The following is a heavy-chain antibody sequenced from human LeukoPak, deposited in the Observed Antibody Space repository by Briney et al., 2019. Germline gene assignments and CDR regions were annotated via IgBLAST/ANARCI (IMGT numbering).Heavy chain of an antibody. J-gene: IGHJ5*02. CDR1: GYSISSGYY. Sequence: SETLSLTCTVSGYSISSGYYWGWIRQPPGKGLEWIGYIYYSGSTYYNPSLKSRATISLDTSKNQFSLKLTSVTAADTAVYYCARDQFVYGILTGFRFDPWGQGTLVTVSS. CDR2: IYYSGST. V-gene: IGHV4-38-2*02. D-gene: IGHD3-9*01. CDR3: ARDQFVYGILTGFRFDP.